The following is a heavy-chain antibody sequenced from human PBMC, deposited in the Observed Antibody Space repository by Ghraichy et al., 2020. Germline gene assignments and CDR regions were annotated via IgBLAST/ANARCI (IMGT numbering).Heavy chain of an antibody. D-gene: IGHD6-13*01. Sequence: GGSLRLSCAASGFTFSSYWMSWVRQAPGKGLEWVANIKQDGSEKYYVDSVKGRFTISRDNAKNSLYLQMNSLRAEDTAVYYCAREGKAAAGSFDYWGQGTLVTVSS. V-gene: IGHV3-7*03. CDR2: IKQDGSEK. CDR3: AREGKAAAGSFDY. J-gene: IGHJ4*02. CDR1: GFTFSSYW.